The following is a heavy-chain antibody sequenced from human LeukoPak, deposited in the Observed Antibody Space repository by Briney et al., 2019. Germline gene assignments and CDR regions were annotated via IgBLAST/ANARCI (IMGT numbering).Heavy chain of an antibody. CDR3: AKSLDY. CDR1: GFTFSTSW. V-gene: IGHV3-7*01. Sequence: PGGSLRLSCAASGFTFSTSWMDLVRQAPGKGLEWVANIKQDGSETYYVDSAKGRFTISRDNAKNSLYLQVDSLRVDDMAIYYCAKSLDYWGQGTLVTVSS. CDR2: IKQDGSET. J-gene: IGHJ4*02.